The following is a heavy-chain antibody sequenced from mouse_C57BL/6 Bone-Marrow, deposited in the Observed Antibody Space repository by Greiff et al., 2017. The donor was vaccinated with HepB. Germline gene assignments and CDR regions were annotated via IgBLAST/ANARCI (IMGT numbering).Heavy chain of an antibody. CDR1: GYTFTSYW. J-gene: IGHJ3*01. CDR2: IDPSDSET. CDR3: ARDLIDYGQAWFAY. D-gene: IGHD2-4*01. Sequence: VQLQQSGAELVRPGSSVKLSCKASGYTFTSYWMHWVKQRPIQGLEWIGNIDPSDSETHYNQKFKDKATLTVDKSSSTAYMQLRSLTSEDSAFYYCARDLIDYGQAWFAYWGQGTLVTVSA. V-gene: IGHV1-52*01.